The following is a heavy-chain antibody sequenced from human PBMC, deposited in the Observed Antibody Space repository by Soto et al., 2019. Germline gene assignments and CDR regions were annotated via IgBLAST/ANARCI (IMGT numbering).Heavy chain of an antibody. CDR1: GFTFSNYA. J-gene: IGHJ4*02. Sequence: GGSLRLSCAASGFTFSNYAMSWVRQAPGKGLEWVSAIRSSGGSTYYADSVKGRFTISRDDSKNTLYLQMNSLRAEDTAVYYCAKDHDFWSGYFDYWGQGILVAVSS. CDR2: IRSSGGST. D-gene: IGHD3-3*01. V-gene: IGHV3-23*01. CDR3: AKDHDFWSGYFDY.